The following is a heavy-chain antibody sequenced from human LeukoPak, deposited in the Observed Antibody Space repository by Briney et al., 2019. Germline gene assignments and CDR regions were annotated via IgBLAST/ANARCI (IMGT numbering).Heavy chain of an antibody. J-gene: IGHJ4*02. Sequence: GGSRRLSCTASGFTFGGYAMSWGRQAPGKGLEWVGFIRSKAYGGTTEYAASVKGRFTISRDDSKSIAYLQMNSLKTEDTAVYYCTREEGILDRTAVAGTLAYWGQGPLVTVSS. D-gene: IGHD6-19*01. CDR3: TREEGILDRTAVAGTLAY. CDR2: IRSKAYGGTT. V-gene: IGHV3-49*04. CDR1: GFTFGGYA.